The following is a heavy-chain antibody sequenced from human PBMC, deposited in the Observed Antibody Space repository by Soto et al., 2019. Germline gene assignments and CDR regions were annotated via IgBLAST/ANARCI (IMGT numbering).Heavy chain of an antibody. CDR2: INHSGST. D-gene: IGHD2-2*01. V-gene: IGHV4-34*01. CDR3: ASHCSSTSCYGGYYGMDV. J-gene: IGHJ6*02. Sequence: SETLSLTCAVYGAAFSGYYWRWIRQPPGKGLEWIGEINHSGSTNYNPSLKSRVTISVDTSKNQFSLKLSSVTAADTAVYYCASHCSSTSCYGGYYGMDVWGQGTTVTVS. CDR1: GAAFSGYY.